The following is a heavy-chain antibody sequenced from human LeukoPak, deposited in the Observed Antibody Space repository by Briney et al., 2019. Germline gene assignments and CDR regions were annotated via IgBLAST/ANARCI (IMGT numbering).Heavy chain of an antibody. CDR2: INPSGGRT. V-gene: IGHV1-46*01. Sequence: GASVKVSCKASGYSFTIYNMFWVRQAPGQGLEWMGMINPSGGRTTYAQKFQGRVTMTKDTSTSTFYMELSSLTSEDTAVYYCARDGNPRFDFWGQGTLVTVSS. J-gene: IGHJ4*02. CDR1: GYSFTIYN. D-gene: IGHD1-14*01. CDR3: ARDGNPRFDF.